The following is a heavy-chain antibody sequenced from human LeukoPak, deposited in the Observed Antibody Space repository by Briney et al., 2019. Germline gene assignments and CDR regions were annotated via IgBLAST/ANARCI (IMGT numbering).Heavy chain of an antibody. CDR2: IWYDGSNK. J-gene: IGHJ6*02. V-gene: IGHV3-33*01. D-gene: IGHD3-10*01. Sequence: PGGSLRLSCAASGFTFSSYGMHWVRQAPGKGLEWVAVIWYDGSNKYYADSVKGRFTISRDNSKNTLYLQMNSLRAEDTAVYYCARDRDYYGSGRTGYGMDVWGQGTTVTVSS. CDR3: ARDRDYYGSGRTGYGMDV. CDR1: GFTFSSYG.